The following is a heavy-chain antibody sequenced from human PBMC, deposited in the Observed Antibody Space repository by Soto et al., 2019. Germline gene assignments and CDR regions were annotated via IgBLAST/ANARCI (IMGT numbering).Heavy chain of an antibody. CDR1: GFTFTSAW. D-gene: IGHD1-26*01. J-gene: IGHJ4*02. CDR3: VGGSPFEY. CDR2: VKSKNDGGAT. V-gene: IGHV3-15*05. Sequence: GGSLRLSCAVSGFTFTSAWMNWVRQAPGKGLEWVGRVKSKNDGGATDYGTPVKGRFIISRDDSKNTAYLQMNSLKIEDTGVYYCVGGSPFEYWGQGTLVTVSS.